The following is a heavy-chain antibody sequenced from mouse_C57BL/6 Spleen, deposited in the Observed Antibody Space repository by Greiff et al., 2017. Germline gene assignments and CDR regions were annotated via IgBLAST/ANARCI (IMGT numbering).Heavy chain of an antibody. J-gene: IGHJ4*01. CDR3: ARCGNAMDY. D-gene: IGHD2-1*01. V-gene: IGHV7-3*01. CDR1: GFTFTDYY. Sequence: EVQLMESGGGLVQPGGSLSLSCAASGFTFTDYYLSWVRQPPGKALEWLGFIRTKANGYTTEYSASVKGRFTISRDKSQSILYLQMNALRAEDSATYYCARCGNAMDYWGQGTSVTVSS. CDR2: IRTKANGYTT.